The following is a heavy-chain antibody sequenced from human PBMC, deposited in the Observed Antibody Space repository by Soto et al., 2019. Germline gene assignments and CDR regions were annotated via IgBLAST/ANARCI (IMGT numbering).Heavy chain of an antibody. CDR2: INPNSGGT. D-gene: IGHD2-8*01. V-gene: IGHV1-2*02. J-gene: IGHJ4*02. Sequence: QVQLVQSGAEVKKPGASVKVSCKASGYTFTGYYMHWVRQAPGQGLEWMGWINPNSGGTNYAQKFQGRVTMTRDTSPSKAYKEVSRLTSDDTAVYYGARPNCEDCTNGVWYWISGGCEYSFDYWGQGTLVTVSS. CDR3: ARPNCEDCTNGVWYWISGGCEYSFDY. CDR1: GYTFTGYY.